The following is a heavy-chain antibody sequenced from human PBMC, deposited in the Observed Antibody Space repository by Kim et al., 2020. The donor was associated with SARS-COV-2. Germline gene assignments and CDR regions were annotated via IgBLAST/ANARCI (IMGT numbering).Heavy chain of an antibody. CDR1: GYTLTELS. J-gene: IGHJ6*02. Sequence: ASVKVSCKVSGYTLTELSMHWVRQAPGKGLEWMGTCDPEDGETIYAQKFQGRVTMTEDTSTDTAYMELSSLRSEDTAVYYCATDQPVRFDKYYYYYGIDVWGQVTTVTGSS. V-gene: IGHV1-24*01. CDR2: CDPEDGET. CDR3: ATDQPVRFDKYYYYYGIDV. D-gene: IGHD3-10*01.